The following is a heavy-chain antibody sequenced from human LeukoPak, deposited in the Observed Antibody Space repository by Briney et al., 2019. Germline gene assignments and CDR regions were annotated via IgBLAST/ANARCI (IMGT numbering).Heavy chain of an antibody. CDR2: ISSSSSYI. V-gene: IGHV3-21*01. CDR3: ARGLGDGYGY. Sequence: GGSLRLSCAASGFTFSSYSMNWVRQAPGKGLEWVSSISSSSSYIYYAGSVKGRFTISRDNAKDSLYLQMNSLRAEDTAVYYCARGLGDGYGYWGQGTLVTVSS. D-gene: IGHD5-24*01. CDR1: GFTFSSYS. J-gene: IGHJ4*02.